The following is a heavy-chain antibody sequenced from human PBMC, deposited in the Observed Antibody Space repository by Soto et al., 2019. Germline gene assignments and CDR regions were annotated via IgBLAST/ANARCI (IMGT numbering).Heavy chain of an antibody. CDR3: ARHRITMVRGGRSYGMDV. J-gene: IGHJ6*02. CDR2: IYPGDSDT. Sequence: GESRKISCKGSGYSFTSYWIGWVRQMPGKGLEWMGIIYPGDSDTRYSPSFQGQVTISADKSISTAYLQWSSLKASDTAMYYCARHRITMVRGGRSYGMDVCGQGTTVTVS. CDR1: GYSFTSYW. D-gene: IGHD3-10*01. V-gene: IGHV5-51*01.